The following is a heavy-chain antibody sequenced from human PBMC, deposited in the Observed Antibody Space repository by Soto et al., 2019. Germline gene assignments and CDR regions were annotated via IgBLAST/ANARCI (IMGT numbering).Heavy chain of an antibody. CDR1: GDSVSSNSAA. CDR3: ARAVRGPDYGDDYLSTFDI. Sequence: SQTLSLTCAISGDSVSSNSAAWNWIRQSPSRGLEWLGRTNYRSKWYNDYGLSVKSRIKINPDTSKNQFSLQLNSVTPEDTAVYYCARAVRGPDYGDDYLSTFDIWGQGTMVTVSS. D-gene: IGHD4-17*01. CDR2: TNYRSKWYN. V-gene: IGHV6-1*01. J-gene: IGHJ3*02.